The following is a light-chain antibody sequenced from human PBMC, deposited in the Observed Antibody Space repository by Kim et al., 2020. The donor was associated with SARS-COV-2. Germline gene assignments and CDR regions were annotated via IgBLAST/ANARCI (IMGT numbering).Light chain of an antibody. CDR3: QQYGSSPYT. CDR1: QSVSSSY. V-gene: IGKV3-20*01. J-gene: IGKJ2*01. CDR2: GAS. Sequence: SPGERATLSCRASQSVSSSYLAWYQKKPGQAPRLLIYGASSRANGIPDRLSGSGCGTDFTLTISRLEPEDFAVYYCQQYGSSPYTFGQGTKLEI.